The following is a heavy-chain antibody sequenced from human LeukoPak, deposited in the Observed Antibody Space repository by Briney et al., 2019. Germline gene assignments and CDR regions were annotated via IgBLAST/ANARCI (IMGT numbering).Heavy chain of an antibody. CDR1: GGSISSYY. D-gene: IGHD6-19*01. Sequence: SETLSLTCTVSGGSISSYYWSWIRQPAGKGLEWIGRIYTSGSTNYNPSLKSRVTMSVDTSKNQFSLKLSSVTAADTAVYYCARDLLSSGWYGGFDYWGQRTLVTVSS. J-gene: IGHJ4*02. CDR2: IYTSGST. V-gene: IGHV4-4*07. CDR3: ARDLLSSGWYGGFDY.